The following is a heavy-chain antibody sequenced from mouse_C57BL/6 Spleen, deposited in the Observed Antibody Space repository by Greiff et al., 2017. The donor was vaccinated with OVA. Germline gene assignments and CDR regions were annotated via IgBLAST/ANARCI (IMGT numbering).Heavy chain of an antibody. J-gene: IGHJ2*01. D-gene: IGHD4-1*01. V-gene: IGHV1-61*01. CDR1: GYTFTSYW. CDR3: AKTGRGYFDY. Sequence: QVQLQPPGAELVRPGSSVQLSCKASGYTFTSYWMDWVKQRPGQGLEWIGNIYPSDSETHYNQKFKDKATLTVDKSSSTAYMQLSSLTSEDSAVYYCAKTGRGYFDYWGQGTTLTVSS. CDR2: IYPSDSET.